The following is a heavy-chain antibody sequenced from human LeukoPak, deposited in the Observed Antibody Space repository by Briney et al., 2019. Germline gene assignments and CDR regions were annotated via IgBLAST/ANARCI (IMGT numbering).Heavy chain of an antibody. CDR1: GDSMTSYY. CDR3: ARLAAASSWFDP. V-gene: IGHV4-59*01. CDR2: VFSSGSA. Sequence: SETLSLTCTVSGDSMTSYYWSWIRQPPGKGLECIGYVFSSGSANYNPSLKSRATISVDTSKNQFSLKLNSVTAADTAVYYCARLAAASSWFDPWGQGTLVTVSS. J-gene: IGHJ5*02. D-gene: IGHD6-13*01.